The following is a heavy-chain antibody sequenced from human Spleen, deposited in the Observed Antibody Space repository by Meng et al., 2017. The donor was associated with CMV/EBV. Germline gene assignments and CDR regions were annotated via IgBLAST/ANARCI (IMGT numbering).Heavy chain of an antibody. V-gene: IGHV3-30*04. Sequence: LSLTCAASGFTFSSYAMHWVRQAPGKGLEWVAVISYDGSNKYYADSVKGRFTISRDNSKNTLYLQMNSLKTEDTAVYYCTTDLAPGGWGQGTLVTVSS. CDR2: ISYDGSNK. CDR1: GFTFSSYA. J-gene: IGHJ4*02. CDR3: TTDLAPGG. D-gene: IGHD4-23*01.